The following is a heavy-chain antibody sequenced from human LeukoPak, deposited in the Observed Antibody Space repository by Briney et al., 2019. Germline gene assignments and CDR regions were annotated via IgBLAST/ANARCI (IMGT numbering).Heavy chain of an antibody. CDR3: AKCMSSTGVCLNFDY. D-gene: IGHD2-21*02. V-gene: IGHV3-23*01. CDR2: IGSDSAT. Sequence: GGSLRLSCEASGFTFFNYAMCWVRQAPGKGLQWVSGIGSDSATFYTDSVKGRFTISRDNSKNTVYLHIDSLGAEDTAVYYCAKCMSSTGVCLNFDYWGQGILVAVST. J-gene: IGHJ4*02. CDR1: GFTFFNYA.